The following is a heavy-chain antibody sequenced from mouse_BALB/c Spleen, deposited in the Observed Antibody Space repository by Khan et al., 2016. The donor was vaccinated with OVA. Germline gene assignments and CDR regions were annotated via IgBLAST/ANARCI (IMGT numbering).Heavy chain of an antibody. J-gene: IGHJ2*01. CDR2: IWSGGST. CDR1: GFSLTSYG. D-gene: IGHD1-1*02. CDR3: ARNRNGYFDY. Sequence: QVQLKESGPGLVQPSQSLSITCTVSGFSLTSYGVHWVRQSPGRGLEWLGMIWSGGSTDYNATFISRLSISKDNSKSQVFFKMNSLQAYDTARYYCARNRNGYFDYWGQGTTLTVSS. V-gene: IGHV2-2*01.